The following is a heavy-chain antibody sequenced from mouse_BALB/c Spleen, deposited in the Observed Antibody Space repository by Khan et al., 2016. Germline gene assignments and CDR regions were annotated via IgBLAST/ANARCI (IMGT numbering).Heavy chain of an antibody. CDR1: GYTFTDYS. V-gene: IGHV9-2-1*01. CDR2: INTETGEP. J-gene: IGHJ3*01. CDR3: AREAYYGNWFAY. D-gene: IGHD2-10*01. Sequence: QIQLVQSGPELKKPGETVKISCKASGYTFTDYSMHWVKQASGKGLKWMGWINTETGEPTYADDFKGRFAFSLETSASTAYLQINNLKNEDTATYFCAREAYYGNWFAYWGQGTLVTVSA.